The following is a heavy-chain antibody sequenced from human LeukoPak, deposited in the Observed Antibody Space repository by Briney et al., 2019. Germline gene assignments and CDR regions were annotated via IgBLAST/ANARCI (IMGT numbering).Heavy chain of an antibody. CDR2: ISSSSSTI. CDR1: GFTFSSYS. Sequence: GGSLRLSCAASGFTFSSYSMNWVRQAPGKGLEWGSYISSSSSTIYYADSVKGRFTISRDNAKNSLYLQMNSLRAEDTAVYYCARDRLELRGASYYYYMDVWGKGTTVTVSS. D-gene: IGHD1-7*01. CDR3: ARDRLELRGASYYYYMDV. J-gene: IGHJ6*03. V-gene: IGHV3-48*01.